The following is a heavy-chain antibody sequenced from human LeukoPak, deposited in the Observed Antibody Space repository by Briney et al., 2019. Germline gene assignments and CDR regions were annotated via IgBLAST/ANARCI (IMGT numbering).Heavy chain of an antibody. V-gene: IGHV1-18*01. D-gene: IGHD3-10*01. CDR3: ARQRFGDVHAFDV. Sequence: ASVKVSCKASGYSFSAYTVSWVRQAPGQGLEWMALITVYNNKTDYAQKFEGRVTVTTDTSTSTAYMELRSLTSDDTAVYYCARQRFGDVHAFDVWAKGPWSPSL. CDR2: ITVYNNKT. CDR1: GYSFSAYT. J-gene: IGHJ3*01.